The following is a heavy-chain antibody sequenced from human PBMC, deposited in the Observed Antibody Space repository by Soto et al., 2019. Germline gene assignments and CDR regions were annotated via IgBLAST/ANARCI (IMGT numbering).Heavy chain of an antibody. CDR3: AGVRGPYCGGDCYPPTASWFDP. J-gene: IGHJ5*02. Sequence: ASVKVSCKASGYTFTSYYMHWVRQAPGKGLEWMGIINPSGGGTSYAQKFQGRVTMTRDTSTSTVYMELSSLRSEDTAVYYCAGVRGPYCGGDCYPPTASWFDPWGQGTLVTVSS. D-gene: IGHD2-21*02. CDR2: INPSGGGT. V-gene: IGHV1-46*01. CDR1: GYTFTSYY.